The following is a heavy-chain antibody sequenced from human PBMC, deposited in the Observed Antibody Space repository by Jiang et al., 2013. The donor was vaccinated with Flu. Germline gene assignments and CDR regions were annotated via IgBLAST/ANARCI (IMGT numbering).Heavy chain of an antibody. D-gene: IGHD7-27*01. Sequence: LSCEVSGFNFSDYYMSWIRQAPGKGLDWVSYISGSGSVVSYGDSVKGRFTISRDNAKNSLFLQINSLRAEDTAVYYCARDHSGEGDFDYWGQGTLVTVSS. J-gene: IGHJ4*02. CDR1: GFNFSDYY. CDR3: ARDHSGEGDFDY. V-gene: IGHV3-11*04. CDR2: ISGSGSVV.